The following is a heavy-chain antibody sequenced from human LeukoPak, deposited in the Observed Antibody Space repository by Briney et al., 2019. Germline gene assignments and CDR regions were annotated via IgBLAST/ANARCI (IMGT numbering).Heavy chain of an antibody. V-gene: IGHV1-18*01. D-gene: IGHD1-26*01. CDR1: GYTFTSYG. CDR2: ISAYNGNT. Sequence: ASVKVSCKASGYTFTSYGISWVRQAPGQGLEWMGWISAYNGNTNYAQKLQGRVTMTTDTSTSTAYMELRSLRSDDTAVYYCARVNRAATAYYYYYMDVWGKGTTVTISS. J-gene: IGHJ6*03. CDR3: ARVNRAATAYYYYYMDV.